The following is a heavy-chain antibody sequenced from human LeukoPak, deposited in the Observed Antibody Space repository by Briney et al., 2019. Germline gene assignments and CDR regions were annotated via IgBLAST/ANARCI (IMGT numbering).Heavy chain of an antibody. CDR3: ARDKDGYGLDY. CDR1: GFTFSAYA. D-gene: IGHD5-18*01. Sequence: PGGSLRLSCAASGFTFSAYAISWVRQAPGKGLEWVSAISGSGGITYYADSVKGRFTISRDDSKNTLDLQMTSLRGEDTAVYYCARDKDGYGLDYWGQGTLVTVSS. J-gene: IGHJ4*02. V-gene: IGHV3-23*01. CDR2: ISGSGGIT.